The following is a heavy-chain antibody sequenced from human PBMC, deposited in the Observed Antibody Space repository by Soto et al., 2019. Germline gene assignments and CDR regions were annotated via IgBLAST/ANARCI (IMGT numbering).Heavy chain of an antibody. V-gene: IGHV4-59*08. CDR3: ARGNTHGYYYMDV. D-gene: IGHD3-22*01. J-gene: IGHJ6*03. CDR2: FYYSGLT. CDR1: GASMNTYY. Sequence: QVQLQESGPGLVKPSETLSLTCAVSGASMNTYYWSWIRQPPGKGLEWIGYFYYSGLTNYNPSLKRRATISLDTSKNQFSLKLSSVTAADTAVYFCARGNTHGYYYMDVWGRGTTVTVSS.